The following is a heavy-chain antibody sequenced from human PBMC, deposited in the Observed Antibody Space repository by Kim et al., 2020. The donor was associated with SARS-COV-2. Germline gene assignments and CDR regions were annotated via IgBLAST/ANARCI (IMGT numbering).Heavy chain of an antibody. CDR3: ARGSSSEGYYYYYMDV. CDR2: ISYDGSNK. Sequence: GGSLRLSCAASGFTFSSYAMHWVRQAPGKGLEWVAVISYDGSNKYYADSVKGRFTISRDNSKNTLYLQMNSLRAEDTAVYYCARGSSSEGYYYYYMDVWGKGTTVTVSS. V-gene: IGHV3-30-3*01. D-gene: IGHD6-6*01. CDR1: GFTFSSYA. J-gene: IGHJ6*03.